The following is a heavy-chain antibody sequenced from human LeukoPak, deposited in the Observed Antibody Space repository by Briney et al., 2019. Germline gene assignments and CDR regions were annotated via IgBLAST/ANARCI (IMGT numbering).Heavy chain of an antibody. CDR1: GFTFSTYA. Sequence: GGSLRLSCAASGFTFSTYAMSWVRQAPGKGLDWVSSISGSGGSTYYADSVKGRFTISRDNSKNTLYLQMNSLRAEDTAVYYCARDRLWFGDNWGQGTLVTASS. V-gene: IGHV3-23*01. J-gene: IGHJ4*02. CDR3: ARDRLWFGDN. D-gene: IGHD3-10*01. CDR2: ISGSGGST.